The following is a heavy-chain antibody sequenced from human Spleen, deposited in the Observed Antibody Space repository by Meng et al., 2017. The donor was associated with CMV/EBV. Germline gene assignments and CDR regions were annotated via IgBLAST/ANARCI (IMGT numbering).Heavy chain of an antibody. CDR3: AKDTGSRGGYTLDV. CDR2: ISWNSGSI. J-gene: IGHJ6*02. CDR1: GLLFDDYA. Sequence: SLKISCVASGLLFDDYAMHWVRQAPGKGLEWGSGISWNSGSIGYGDSVKGRFTISRDNAKNSLYLQMNSLRAEDMGVYYCAKDTGSRGGYTLDVWGQGTTVTVSS. V-gene: IGHV3-9*03. D-gene: IGHD5-24*01.